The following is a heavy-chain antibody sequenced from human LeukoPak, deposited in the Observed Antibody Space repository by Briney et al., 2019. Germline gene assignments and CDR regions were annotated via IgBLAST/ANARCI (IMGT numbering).Heavy chain of an antibody. CDR1: GFTFSSYA. J-gene: IGHJ4*02. CDR3: ARDSRRSPPGHFDY. Sequence: GGSLRLSCAASGFTFSSYAMSWVRQAPGKGLEWVSAISGSGGSTYYADSVKGLFAISRDNSKNTLYLQMNSLRAEDTAVYYCARDSRRSPPGHFDYWGQGTLVTVSS. V-gene: IGHV3-23*01. D-gene: IGHD1-14*01. CDR2: ISGSGGST.